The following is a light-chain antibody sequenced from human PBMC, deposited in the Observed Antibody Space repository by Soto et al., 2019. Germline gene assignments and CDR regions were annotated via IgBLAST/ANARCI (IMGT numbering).Light chain of an antibody. CDR1: QSVSRN. CDR3: QQRTNWPHT. J-gene: IGKJ3*01. Sequence: EIVLTQSPASLSLSPGERATLSCRASQSVSRNLAWYQQKPGHAPRLLIYDASNRATGIPARFSGSGSGTDFTLTISSLEPEDFAVYYCQQRTNWPHTFGPGTKVDIK. CDR2: DAS. V-gene: IGKV3-11*01.